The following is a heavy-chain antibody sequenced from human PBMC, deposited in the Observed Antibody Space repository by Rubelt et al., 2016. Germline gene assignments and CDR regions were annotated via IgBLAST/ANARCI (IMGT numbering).Heavy chain of an antibody. CDR1: GGSISSGGYS. J-gene: IGHJ5*02. D-gene: IGHD3-3*01. CDR3: ARLFGYYHSNSGRFDP. V-gene: IGHV4-30-4*07. CDR2: IYYSGST. Sequence: QVQLQESGPGLVKPSQTLSLTCAVSGGSISSGGYSWSWIRQPPGKGLEWIGSIYYSGSTYYNLSLKSRVTISVATSKNQFSLKLSSVTAADTAVYYCARLFGYYHSNSGRFDPWGQGTLVTVSS.